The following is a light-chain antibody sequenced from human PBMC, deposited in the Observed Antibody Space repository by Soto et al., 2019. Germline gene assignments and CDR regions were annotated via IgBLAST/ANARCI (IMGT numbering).Light chain of an antibody. Sequence: QSVLTQPPSVSGSPGQSVTISCTGSSSDVGSYNSVSWYQQPPGTAPRVMIYEVSNRPLGVPDRFSGSKSGNTASLTISGLQAEDESDYYCSSYTSSSTLVFGGGTKLTVL. V-gene: IGLV2-18*02. CDR1: SSDVGSYNS. J-gene: IGLJ2*01. CDR2: EVS. CDR3: SSYTSSSTLV.